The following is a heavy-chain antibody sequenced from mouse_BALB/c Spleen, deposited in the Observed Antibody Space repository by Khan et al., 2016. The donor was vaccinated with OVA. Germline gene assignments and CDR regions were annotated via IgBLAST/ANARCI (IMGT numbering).Heavy chain of an antibody. CDR2: ISSGGTT. CDR3: RRDYWFTY. CDR1: GFTFSNYA. J-gene: IGHJ3*01. V-gene: IGHV5-6-5*01. Sequence: EVELVESGGDLVKPGGSLKLSCAASGFTFSNYAMSWVRQTPEKRLEWVASISSGGTTYFPDSVKGRFTTSRDNGRNILYLQMSSLRSEDTAMYYCRRDYWFTYWGQGTLVTVSA.